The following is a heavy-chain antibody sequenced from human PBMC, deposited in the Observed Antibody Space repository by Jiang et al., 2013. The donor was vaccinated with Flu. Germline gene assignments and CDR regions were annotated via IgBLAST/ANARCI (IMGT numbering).Heavy chain of an antibody. D-gene: IGHD2/OR15-2a*01. CDR2: IYYSGST. CDR3: ARDPAVDYFPRGYFDL. Sequence: PGLVKPSETLSLTCTVSGGSISSYYWSWIRQPPGKGLEWIGYIYYSGSTNYNPSLKSRVTISVDTSKNQFSLKLSSVTAADTAVYYCARDPAVDYFPRGYFDLWGRGTLVTVSS. J-gene: IGHJ2*01. CDR1: GGSISSYY. V-gene: IGHV4-59*01.